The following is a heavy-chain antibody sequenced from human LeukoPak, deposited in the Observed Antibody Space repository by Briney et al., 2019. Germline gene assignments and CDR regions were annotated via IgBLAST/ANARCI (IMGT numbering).Heavy chain of an antibody. J-gene: IGHJ5*02. CDR1: GGSISSYY. CDR3: ARHERHYYGSGSLNWFDP. CDR2: IYYSGST. D-gene: IGHD3-10*01. V-gene: IGHV4-59*08. Sequence: PSETLSLTCTVSGGSISSYYWSWIRQPPGKGLEWIGYIYYSGSTNYNPSLKSRVTVSVDTSKNQFSLKLSSVTTADTAVYYGARHERHYYGSGSLNWFDPWGQGTLVTVSS.